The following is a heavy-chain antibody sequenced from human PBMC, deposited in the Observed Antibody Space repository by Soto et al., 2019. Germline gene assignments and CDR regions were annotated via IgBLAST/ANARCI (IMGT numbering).Heavy chain of an antibody. CDR3: AKGVGFGSSGHFDY. J-gene: IGHJ4*02. CDR1: GFPFSNYA. V-gene: IGHV3-23*01. CDR2: ISGSGGST. Sequence: PGGSLRLSCAASGFPFSNYALTWFRQAPGKGLEWVSAISGSGGSTYYADSVKGRFSISRDNSKNTVYLQMNSLRAEDTAVYYCAKGVGFGSSGHFDYWGQGTQVTVSS. D-gene: IGHD3-22*01.